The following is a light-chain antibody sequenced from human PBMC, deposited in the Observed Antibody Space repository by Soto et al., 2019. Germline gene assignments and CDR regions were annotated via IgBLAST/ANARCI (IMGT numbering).Light chain of an antibody. V-gene: IGKV3D-20*02. CDR2: GAS. J-gene: IGKJ4*01. Sequence: EIVLTQSPGTLSLSPGERATLSCRASQSVSSSYLAWYQQKPGQAPRLLIYGASSRATGIPDRFSGSGSGTEFTLTISSLEPEDFAVYYCLQRSNWPLTFGGGTKVDIK. CDR1: QSVSSSY. CDR3: LQRSNWPLT.